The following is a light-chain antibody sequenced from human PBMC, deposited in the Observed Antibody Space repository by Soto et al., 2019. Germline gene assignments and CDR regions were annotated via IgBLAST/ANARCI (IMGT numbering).Light chain of an antibody. CDR2: EVS. Sequence: QSALTQPPSASGSPGQSVTSSCTGTSSDVGGYNYVSWYQQHPGKAPKLMIYEVSKRPSVVPDRFSGSKSGNTASLTVSGLQAEDEADYYCSSYAGINKFDRVVFGGGTKLTVL. CDR1: SSDVGGYNY. V-gene: IGLV2-8*01. CDR3: SSYAGINKFDRVV. J-gene: IGLJ2*01.